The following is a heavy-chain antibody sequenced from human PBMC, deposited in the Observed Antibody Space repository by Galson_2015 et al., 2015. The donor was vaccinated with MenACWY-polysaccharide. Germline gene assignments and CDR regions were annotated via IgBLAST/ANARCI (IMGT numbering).Heavy chain of an antibody. J-gene: IGHJ6*02. D-gene: IGHD3-22*01. CDR1: GFSVSSTY. V-gene: IGHV3-53*01. CDR2: IYSGGST. CDR3: ARDLHSSSYSSGSYSSGMDV. Sequence: SLRLSCAASGFSVSSTYMNWVRQAPGKGLEWVSVIYSGGSTNYADSVKGRFTISRDNSKNTLYLQINSLRVEDTAVYFCARDLHSSSYSSGSYSSGMDVGGQGTTVTVSS.